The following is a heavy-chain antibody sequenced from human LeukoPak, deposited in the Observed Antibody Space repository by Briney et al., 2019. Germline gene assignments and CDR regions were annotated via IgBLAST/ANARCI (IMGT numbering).Heavy chain of an antibody. V-gene: IGHV4-30-4*01. J-gene: IGHJ6*02. CDR1: GGSISSGDYY. CDR2: IYYSGST. CDR3: ARDRELSAYYYYGMDV. D-gene: IGHD3-10*01. Sequence: SETLSLTCTVSGGSISSGDYYWSWIRQPPGKGLEWIGYIYYSGSTYHNPSLKSRVTISVDTFKNQFSLKLSSVTAADTAVYYCARDRELSAYYYYGMDVWGQGTTVTVSS.